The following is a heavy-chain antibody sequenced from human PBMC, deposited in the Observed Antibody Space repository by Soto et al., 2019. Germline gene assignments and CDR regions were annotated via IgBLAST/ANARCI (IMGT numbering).Heavy chain of an antibody. J-gene: IGHJ4*02. Sequence: SETLSLTCAVYGGSFSGYYWSWIRQPPGKGLEWIGEINHSGSTNYNPSLKSRVTISVDTSKNQFSLKLSSVTAADTAVYYCARDGVKLRLDYSGQGTLVTVSS. CDR3: ARDGVKLRLDY. CDR1: GGSFSGYY. D-gene: IGHD3-3*01. V-gene: IGHV4-34*01. CDR2: INHSGST.